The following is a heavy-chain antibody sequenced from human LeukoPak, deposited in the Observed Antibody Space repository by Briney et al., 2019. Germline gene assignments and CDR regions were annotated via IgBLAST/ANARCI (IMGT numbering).Heavy chain of an antibody. D-gene: IGHD2-15*01. CDR2: ISTTST. CDR3: ARVLRYCSGGNCYSGGLGYMDV. V-gene: IGHV3-21*04. Sequence: GGSLRLSCTASGFTFSRYSMTWVRQAPGKGLEWVSYISTTSTYYADSMKGRFTISRDNAKNSLYLQMNSLRAEDTAVYYCARVLRYCSGGNCYSGGLGYMDVWGKGTTVTISS. CDR1: GFTFSRYS. J-gene: IGHJ6*03.